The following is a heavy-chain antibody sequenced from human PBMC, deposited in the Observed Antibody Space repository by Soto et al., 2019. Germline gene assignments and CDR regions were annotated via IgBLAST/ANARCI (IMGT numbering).Heavy chain of an antibody. CDR2: IRPDGSGS. CDR1: GVSFSNYW. CDR3: AVFMVVTAGHY. V-gene: IGHV3-74*01. D-gene: IGHD2-21*02. J-gene: IGHJ4*02. Sequence: EVQLVESGGGLVQPGGSLRLSCAASGVSFSNYWMHWVRQAPGKGLEWVSRIRPDGSGSNYAASVKGRFTISRDNARNTLYLEMNSLRAEDTAVYYCAVFMVVTAGHYWGQGTLV.